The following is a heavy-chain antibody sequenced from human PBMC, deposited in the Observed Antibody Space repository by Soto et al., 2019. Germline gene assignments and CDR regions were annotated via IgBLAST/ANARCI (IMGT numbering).Heavy chain of an antibody. V-gene: IGHV3-23*01. CDR1: GFTFSTNA. CDR3: ARHPRGAVAGREKGDRHYYYYGMDV. D-gene: IGHD6-19*01. Sequence: PGGSLRLSCAASGFTFSTNAMSWVRQVPGKGLEWVSAIGGHGNFTYYADSVKGRFTISRDLSKNVLYLQMNSLRAEDTAVYYCARHPRGAVAGREKGDRHYYYYGMDVWGQGTTVTVSS. J-gene: IGHJ6*02. CDR2: IGGHGNFT.